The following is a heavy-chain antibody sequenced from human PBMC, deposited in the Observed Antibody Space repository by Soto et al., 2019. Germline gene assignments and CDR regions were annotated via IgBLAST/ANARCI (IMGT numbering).Heavy chain of an antibody. CDR1: GFTFSSYG. Sequence: PGGSLRLSCAASGFTFSSYGMHWVRQAPGKGLEWVAVISYDGSNKYYADSVKGRFTISRDNSKNTLYLQMNSLRAEDTAVYYCARDLNYYDSSRTKLANWFDPWGQGTLVTVSS. V-gene: IGHV3-30*03. CDR3: ARDLNYYDSSRTKLANWFDP. D-gene: IGHD3-22*01. CDR2: ISYDGSNK. J-gene: IGHJ5*02.